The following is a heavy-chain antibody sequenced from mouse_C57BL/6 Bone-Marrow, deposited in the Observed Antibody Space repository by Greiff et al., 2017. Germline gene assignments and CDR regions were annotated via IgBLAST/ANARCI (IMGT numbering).Heavy chain of an antibody. J-gene: IGHJ2*01. Sequence: VQLQQSGAELARPGASVKLSCKASGYTFTSYGISWVKQRTGQGLEWIGEIYPRSGSTDYNEKFKGKATLTADKSSSTAYMELRSLTSEDSAVYFCARYLLSYYFDYWGQGTTLTVSS. V-gene: IGHV1-81*01. D-gene: IGHD5-1*01. CDR3: ARYLLSYYFDY. CDR2: IYPRSGST. CDR1: GYTFTSYG.